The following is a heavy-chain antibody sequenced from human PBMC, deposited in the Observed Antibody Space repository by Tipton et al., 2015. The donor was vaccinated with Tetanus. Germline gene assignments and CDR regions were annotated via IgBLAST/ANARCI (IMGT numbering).Heavy chain of an antibody. CDR1: GGSITSYY. J-gene: IGHJ6*02. CDR3: VLYCDNGRCSGAYHYYGMDV. Sequence: LRLSCNVSGGSITSYYWSWIRQRPGRGLEWVGYVHYTGKDNYSPSLRSRVTLSVDTSKNQFSLKMNSVTAADTAVYYCVLYCDNGRCSGAYHYYGMDVWGQGTTVTVSS. CDR2: VHYTGKD. D-gene: IGHD3-22*01. V-gene: IGHV4-59*03.